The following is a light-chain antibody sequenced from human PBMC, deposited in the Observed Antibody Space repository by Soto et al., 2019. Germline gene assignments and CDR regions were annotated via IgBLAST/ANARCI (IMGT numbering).Light chain of an antibody. CDR3: GTWDSSRSAV. V-gene: IGLV1-51*01. CDR2: DNN. Sequence: QSVLTQPPSVSAAPGQKVTISCSGRSSNIGNNYVSWYQQLPGTAPKLLIYDNNKRPSGIPDRFSGSKSGTSATLGITGLQTGDEADYYCGTWDSSRSAVFGGGTQLTV. CDR1: SSNIGNNY. J-gene: IGLJ7*01.